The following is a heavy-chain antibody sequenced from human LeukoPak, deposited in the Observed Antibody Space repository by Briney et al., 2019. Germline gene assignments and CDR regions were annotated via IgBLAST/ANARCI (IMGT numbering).Heavy chain of an antibody. Sequence: GGSLRLSCAASGFMFSDHYMDWVRQPPGKGLEWVGRIRNRARGHTTEYAASVKGRFIVSRDDSKNTVYLQMNSLKTEDTAVYYCARPNGIHWSIDYFDYWGQGTLVTVSS. D-gene: IGHD2-8*01. CDR1: GFMFSDHY. CDR3: ARPNGIHWSIDYFDY. V-gene: IGHV3-72*01. CDR2: IRNRARGHTT. J-gene: IGHJ4*02.